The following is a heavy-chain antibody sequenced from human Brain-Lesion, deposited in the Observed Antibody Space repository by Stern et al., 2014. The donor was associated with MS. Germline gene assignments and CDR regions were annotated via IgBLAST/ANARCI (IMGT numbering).Heavy chain of an antibody. CDR3: ATLSPGAGGNYYRHFDY. J-gene: IGHJ4*02. CDR2: FDPEDGET. D-gene: IGHD1-26*01. CDR1: GYTLTELS. V-gene: IGHV1-24*01. Sequence: QLVQSGAEVKEPGASVKVSCKVSGYTLTELSMHWVRQAPRKGLEWMGGFDPEDGETIYAQKFQGRVTMTEDTSTDTAYMELSSLRSEDTAVYYCATLSPGAGGNYYRHFDYWGQGTLVTVSS.